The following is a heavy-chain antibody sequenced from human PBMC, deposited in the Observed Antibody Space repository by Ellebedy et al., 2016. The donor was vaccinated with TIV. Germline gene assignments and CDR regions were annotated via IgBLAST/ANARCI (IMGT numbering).Heavy chain of an antibody. D-gene: IGHD1-7*01. J-gene: IGHJ6*02. Sequence: MPSETLSLTCTVYGGSFSGYYWSWIRQPPGKGLEWIGEINHSGSTNYNPSLQSRVTISVDTSKNQFFLKLSSVTAADTAVFYCARQGWNSFRFNYYYYGMDVWGQGTTVTVSS. CDR3: ARQGWNSFRFNYYYYGMDV. CDR1: GGSFSGYY. CDR2: INHSGST. V-gene: IGHV4-34*01.